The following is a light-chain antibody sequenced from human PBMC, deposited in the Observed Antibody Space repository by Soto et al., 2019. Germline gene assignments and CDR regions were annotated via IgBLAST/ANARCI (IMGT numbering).Light chain of an antibody. V-gene: IGKV1-27*01. CDR2: AAS. CDR3: QKYSSVPV. CDR1: QDIRNF. J-gene: IGKJ3*01. Sequence: DIQMTQSPTSLSASVGDRVTITCRASQDIRNFVAWYQQKPGKAPKLLIYAASTLQSGVPSRFSGSGSGTDFTLTINSLHHEHVATYSCQKYSSVPVFGPGTKVQIK.